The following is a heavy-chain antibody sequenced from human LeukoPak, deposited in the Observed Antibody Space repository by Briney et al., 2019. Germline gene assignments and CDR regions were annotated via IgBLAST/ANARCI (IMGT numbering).Heavy chain of an antibody. CDR2: IYYSGST. CDR1: GGSISSGGYS. V-gene: IGHV4-31*03. CDR3: ARASSSGYYYVNWFDP. D-gene: IGHD3-22*01. J-gene: IGHJ5*02. Sequence: SETLSLTCTVSGGSISSGGYSWSWIRQHPGKGLEWIGYIYYSGSTYYNPSLKSRVTISVDTSKNQFSLKLSSVTAADTAVYYCARASSSGYYYVNWFDPWGQGTLVTVSS.